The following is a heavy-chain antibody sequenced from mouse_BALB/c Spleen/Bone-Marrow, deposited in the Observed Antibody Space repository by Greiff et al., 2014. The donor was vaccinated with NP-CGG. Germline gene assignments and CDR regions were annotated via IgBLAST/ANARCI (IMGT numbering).Heavy chain of an antibody. D-gene: IGHD1-1*01. CDR1: GFNIKDTY. J-gene: IGHJ1*01. CDR3: ARGYGSSYGTGYFDV. CDR2: IDPANGNT. Sequence: VQLKESGAELVKPGASVKLSCTASGFNIKDTYMHWVRQRPEQGLEWIGRIDPANGNTKYDPKFQGKATITADTSSNTAYLQLSSRTSEDTAVYYCARGYGSSYGTGYFDVWGAGTTVTVSS. V-gene: IGHV14-3*02.